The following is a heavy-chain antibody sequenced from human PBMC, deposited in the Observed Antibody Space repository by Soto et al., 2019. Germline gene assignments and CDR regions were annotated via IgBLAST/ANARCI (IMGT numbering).Heavy chain of an antibody. CDR1: GFTFSSYA. J-gene: IGHJ4*02. CDR3: ASGRIAAGY. Sequence: QVQLVESRGGVVQPGRSLRLSCAASGFTFSSYAMHWVRQAPGKGLEWVAVISYDGSNKYYADSVKGRFTISRDNSKNTLYLQMNSLRAEDTAVYYCASGRIAAGYWGQGTLVTVSS. CDR2: ISYDGSNK. D-gene: IGHD6-13*01. V-gene: IGHV3-30-3*01.